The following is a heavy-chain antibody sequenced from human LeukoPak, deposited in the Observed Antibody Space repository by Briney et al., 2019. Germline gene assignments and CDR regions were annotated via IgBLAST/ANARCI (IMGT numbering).Heavy chain of an antibody. CDR2: ISGDGDIT. Sequence: GGPLSLFCVASVFTHDVSPLHWVREAPGKGVECFSLISGDGDITYYADSVKGRFTISRDTSTNSLYLQMSSLRAEDTAFYYCAKGVRSGTYYNCFDPWGQGTLVTVSS. CDR3: AKGVRSGTYYNCFDP. CDR1: VFTHDVSP. V-gene: IGHV3-43*02. J-gene: IGHJ5*02. D-gene: IGHD1-26*01.